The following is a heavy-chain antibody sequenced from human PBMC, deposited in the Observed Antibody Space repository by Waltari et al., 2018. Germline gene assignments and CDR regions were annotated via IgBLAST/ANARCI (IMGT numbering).Heavy chain of an antibody. J-gene: IGHJ4*02. V-gene: IGHV1-2*06. D-gene: IGHD3-3*01. Sequence: QVQLVQSGAEGKKPGASVQVSCTASGYTFTDLYMTWVRQAPGQGLEWMGRINPNSGGTNYTQKFQGRVTMTRDTSISTAYMELSRLRSDDTAVYYCARGGPAIFGVLITKRFDYWGQGTLVTVSS. CDR2: INPNSGGT. CDR1: GYTFTDLY. CDR3: ARGGPAIFGVLITKRFDY.